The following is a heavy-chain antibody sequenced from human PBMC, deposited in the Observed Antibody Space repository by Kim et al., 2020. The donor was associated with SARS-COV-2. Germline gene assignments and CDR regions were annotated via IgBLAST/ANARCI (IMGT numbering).Heavy chain of an antibody. J-gene: IGHJ6*02. CDR1: GFTFSSYC. V-gene: IGHV3-48*02. Sequence: GGSLRLSCAASGFTFSSYCMNWVRQAPGKGLELVSYISSGSSTTYYADFVKGRFTISRDSAKKSVYLQMNSLRDEDTAVYYCARGPPYYYGMDVWGQGTTVIVSS. CDR2: ISSGSSTT. CDR3: ARGPPYYYGMDV.